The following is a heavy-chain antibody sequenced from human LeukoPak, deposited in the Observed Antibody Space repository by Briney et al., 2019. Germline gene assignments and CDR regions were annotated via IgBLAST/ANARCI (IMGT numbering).Heavy chain of an antibody. Sequence: PGGSLRLSCAASGFTFSSYSMNWVRQAPGKGLEWVSYISSASNTIYYADSVKGRFTISRDNAKNSLYLQMNSLRAEDTAMYYCARDGWFGDYNWFDPWGQGTLVPSPQ. CDR1: GFTFSSYS. CDR3: ARDGWFGDYNWFDP. V-gene: IGHV3-48*01. D-gene: IGHD3-10*01. J-gene: IGHJ5*02. CDR2: ISSASNTI.